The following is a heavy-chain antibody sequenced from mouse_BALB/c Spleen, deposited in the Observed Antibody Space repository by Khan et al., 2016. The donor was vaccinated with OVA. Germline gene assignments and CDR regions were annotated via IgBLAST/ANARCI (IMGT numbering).Heavy chain of an antibody. V-gene: IGHV1-77*01. J-gene: IGHJ3*01. CDR3: AREWAAWFPY. CDR1: GYTFTDYY. CDR2: IYPGSDNT. Sequence: QIQLVQSGAELARPGASVTLSCKASGYTFTDYYINWMRQRTGQGLEWIGEIYPGSDNTYYNEKFKGKATLTADKSSSTAYMQLSRLTSEDSAVYFCAREWAAWFPYWGQGILVTVSA.